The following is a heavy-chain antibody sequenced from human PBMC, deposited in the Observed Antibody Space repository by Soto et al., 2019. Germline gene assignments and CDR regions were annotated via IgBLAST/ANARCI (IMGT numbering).Heavy chain of an antibody. CDR1: GDSISSSNW. CDR2: IYHDMST. V-gene: IGHV4-4*02. Sequence: SETLCLTCAVSGDSISSSNWCSWDRQPPGKVLEWIGEIYHDMSTNYNPCLKSRVTIFVDKSKNQFSLKLNSVTAPDTAVYFCASPDDDCDYALDYWGHGTPVTVSS. J-gene: IGHJ4*01. CDR3: ASPDDDCDYALDY. D-gene: IGHD4-17*01.